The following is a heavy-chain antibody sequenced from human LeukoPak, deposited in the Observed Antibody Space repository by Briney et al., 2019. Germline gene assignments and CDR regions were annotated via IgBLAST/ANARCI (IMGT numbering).Heavy chain of an antibody. J-gene: IGHJ4*02. CDR1: GGSISDFY. CDR3: ARIALAGTRFDY. CDR2: VYYSGST. D-gene: IGHD6-19*01. V-gene: IGHV4-59*01. Sequence: PSETLSPTCTVSGGSISDFYWSWIRQPPGKGLEWIGYVYYSGSTNHNPSLKSRITMSVATSKNQFSLKVSSVTAADTAVYYCARIALAGTRFDYWGQGTLVTVSS.